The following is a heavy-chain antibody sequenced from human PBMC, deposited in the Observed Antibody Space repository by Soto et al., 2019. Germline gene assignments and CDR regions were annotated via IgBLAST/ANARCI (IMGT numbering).Heavy chain of an antibody. J-gene: IGHJ6*02. Sequence: QVQLVQSGAEVKKPGSSVKVSCKASGGTFSSYAISWVRQAPGQGLEWMGGSIPIFGTADYAQKFQGRVTITADDFTSPAYLELSSLRSEDTAVYYCARPLGGTHSSSGMDLWGQGTTVTVPS. CDR3: ARPLGGTHSSSGMDL. V-gene: IGHV1-69*12. CDR1: GGTFSSYA. CDR2: SIPIFGTA. D-gene: IGHD3-16*01.